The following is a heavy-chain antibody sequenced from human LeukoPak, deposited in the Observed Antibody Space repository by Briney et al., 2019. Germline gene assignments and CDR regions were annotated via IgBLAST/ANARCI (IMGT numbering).Heavy chain of an antibody. CDR3: ARVDVSFRVLFDR. Sequence: ASVTVSCTASGYTFSSYGIAWVRQAPGEGLEWMGWISANNGNTNYAQKVQSRVTMTTDTSTSTAYMELRSLRSDDAAVYYCARVDVSFRVLFDRWGQGTLVTVSS. V-gene: IGHV1-18*01. J-gene: IGHJ5*02. CDR2: ISANNGNT. CDR1: GYTFSSYG. D-gene: IGHD2-2*03.